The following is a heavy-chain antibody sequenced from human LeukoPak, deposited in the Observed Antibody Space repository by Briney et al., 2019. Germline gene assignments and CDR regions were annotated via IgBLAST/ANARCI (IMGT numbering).Heavy chain of an antibody. CDR3: ARLAKNGSGSYTVYYYYYYMDV. D-gene: IGHD3-10*01. V-gene: IGHV4-34*01. Sequence: SETLSLTCAVYGGSFSGYYWSWIRQPPGKGLEWIGEINHSGSSNYNPSLKSRVTISVDTSKNQFSLKLSSVTAADTAVYYCARLAKNGSGSYTVYYYYYYMDVWGKGTTVTISS. CDR1: GGSFSGYY. J-gene: IGHJ6*03. CDR2: INHSGSS.